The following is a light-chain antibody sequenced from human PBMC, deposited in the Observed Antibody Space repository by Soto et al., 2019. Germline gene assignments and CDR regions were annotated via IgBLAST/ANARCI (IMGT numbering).Light chain of an antibody. CDR3: SSYTGSTTLRYV. J-gene: IGLJ1*01. CDR1: SSDVGGYNY. Sequence: QSVLTQPASVSGSPGQSITISCTGTSSDVGGYNYVSWYQQHPGKAPKLLIYDVSNRPSGASNRFSGSKSGNTASLTISGLQAEDEADYYCSSYTGSTTLRYVFGTGTKFIVL. CDR2: DVS. V-gene: IGLV2-14*01.